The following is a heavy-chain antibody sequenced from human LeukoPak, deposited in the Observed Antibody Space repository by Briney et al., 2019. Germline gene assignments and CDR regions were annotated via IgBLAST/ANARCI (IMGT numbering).Heavy chain of an antibody. CDR1: GFSFSNYI. D-gene: IGHD3-10*01. J-gene: IGHJ3*02. V-gene: IGHV3-48*01. CDR3: ARLGLWVDGDAFDI. Sequence: GGSLRLSCAASGFSFSNYIMNWVRQAPGKGLEWLSHISGSSSSIYYADSVRGRFTVSRDNAKNSLYLQMDSLRVDDTAVYYCARLGLWVDGDAFDIWGQGTMVTVSS. CDR2: ISGSSSSI.